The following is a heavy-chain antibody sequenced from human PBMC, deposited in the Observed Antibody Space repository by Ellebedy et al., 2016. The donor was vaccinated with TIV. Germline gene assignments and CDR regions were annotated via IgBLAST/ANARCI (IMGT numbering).Heavy chain of an antibody. J-gene: IGHJ4*02. CDR2: ISAYNGKT. CDR1: GYTFTSYA. CDR3: ARGGWGGRLGESFLDY. V-gene: IGHV1-18*01. D-gene: IGHD3-16*01. Sequence: AASVKVSCKASGYTFTSYAMNWVRQAPGQGLEWMGWISAYNGKTNYAQKFQGRVTMTTETSTSTVYMELRTLRSDNTAVYFCARGGWGGRLGESFLDYWGQGTLVTVSS.